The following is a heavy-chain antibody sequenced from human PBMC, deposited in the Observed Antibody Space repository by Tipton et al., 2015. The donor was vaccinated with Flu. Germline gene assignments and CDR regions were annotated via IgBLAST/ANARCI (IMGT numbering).Heavy chain of an antibody. D-gene: IGHD3-22*01. V-gene: IGHV4-31*03. CDR2: IYYSGST. J-gene: IGHJ4*02. Sequence: TLSLICTVSGGSISSGGYYWSWIRQHPGKGLEWIGYIYYSGSTYYNPPLKSRVTISVDTSKNQFSLKLSSVTAADTAVYYCAREGDYYDSSGPISLFYYWGQGTLVTVSS. CDR1: GGSISSGGYY. CDR3: AREGDYYDSSGPISLFYY.